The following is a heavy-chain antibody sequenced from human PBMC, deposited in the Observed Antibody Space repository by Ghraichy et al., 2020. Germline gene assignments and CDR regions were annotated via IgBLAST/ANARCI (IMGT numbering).Heavy chain of an antibody. D-gene: IGHD1-26*01. CDR2: IYYSGST. CDR1: GGSISSYY. V-gene: IGHV4-59*08. J-gene: IGHJ4*02. CDR3: AILSGSYSH. Sequence: SETLSLTCTVSGGSISSYYWSWIRQPPGKGLEWIGYIYYSGSTNYNPSLKSRVTISVDTSKNQFSLKLSSVTAADTAVYYCAILSGSYSHWGQGTLVTVSS.